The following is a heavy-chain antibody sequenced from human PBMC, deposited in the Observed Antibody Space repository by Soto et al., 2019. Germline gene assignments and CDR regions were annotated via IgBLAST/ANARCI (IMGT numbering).Heavy chain of an antibody. Sequence: ASVKVSCKASGYTFTSYGISWVRQAPGQGLEWMGWISAYNGNTNYAQKLQGRVTMTTDTSTSTAYMELRSLRSDDTAVYYCARVSSSGYYRLFYYYYGMDVWGQGTTVTVSS. CDR3: ARVSSSGYYRLFYYYYGMDV. D-gene: IGHD3-22*01. CDR1: GYTFTSYG. J-gene: IGHJ6*02. V-gene: IGHV1-18*01. CDR2: ISAYNGNT.